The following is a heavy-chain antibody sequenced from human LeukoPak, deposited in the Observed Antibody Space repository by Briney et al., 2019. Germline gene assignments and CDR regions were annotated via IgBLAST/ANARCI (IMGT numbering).Heavy chain of an antibody. J-gene: IGHJ4*02. Sequence: SETLSLTCGVYGGSFSGYYRTWIRQPPGKGLEWIGEINHSGITNYNPSLKSRVTISIDTSKSQFSLKLNSVTAADTAVYYCSRGLSDVYWGQGTLVTVSS. CDR2: INHSGIT. CDR1: GGSFSGYY. V-gene: IGHV4-34*01. CDR3: SRGLSDVY.